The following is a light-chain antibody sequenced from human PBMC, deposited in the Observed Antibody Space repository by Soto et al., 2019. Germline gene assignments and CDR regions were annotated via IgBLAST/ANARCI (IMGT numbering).Light chain of an antibody. CDR2: LGS. V-gene: IGKV2-28*01. J-gene: IGKJ3*01. Sequence: DIVLTQSPLSLPVTPGEPASISCRSSQSLLHSNGNIYLDWYLQKPGQSPQLLIHLGSNRASGVPDRFSGSGSGTDFTLKISRVEAEDVGVYYCMQAVQTPFTFGPGTKVDIK. CDR3: MQAVQTPFT. CDR1: QSLLHSNGNIY.